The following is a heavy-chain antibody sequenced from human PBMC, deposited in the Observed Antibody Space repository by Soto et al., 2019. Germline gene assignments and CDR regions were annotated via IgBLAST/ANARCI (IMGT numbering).Heavy chain of an antibody. Sequence: SETLSLTCTVSGGSISSYYWSWIRQPPGKGLEWIGYIYYSGSTNYNPSLKSRVTISVDTSKNQFSLKLSSVTAADTAVYYCARVTVIATLYGMDVWGEGTTVTVSS. CDR3: ARVTVIATLYGMDV. J-gene: IGHJ6*04. CDR1: GGSISSYY. V-gene: IGHV4-59*01. CDR2: IYYSGST. D-gene: IGHD4-17*01.